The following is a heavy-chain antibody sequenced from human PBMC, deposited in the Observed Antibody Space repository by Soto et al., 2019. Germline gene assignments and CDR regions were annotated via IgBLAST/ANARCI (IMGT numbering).Heavy chain of an antibody. V-gene: IGHV3-21*01. J-gene: IGHJ4*02. CDR1: GFTFSSYS. D-gene: IGHD3-16*02. Sequence: KSGGSLRLSCAASGFTFSSYSMNWVRQAPGKGLEWVSSISSSSSYIYYADSVKGRFTISRDNAKNSLYLQMNSLRAEDTAVYYCARDHLGVLRLGELSLNTKFDYWGQGTLVTVSS. CDR2: ISSSSSYI. CDR3: ARDHLGVLRLGELSLNTKFDY.